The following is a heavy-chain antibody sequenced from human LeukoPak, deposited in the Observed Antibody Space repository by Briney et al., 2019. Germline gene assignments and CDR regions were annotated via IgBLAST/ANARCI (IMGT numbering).Heavy chain of an antibody. CDR3: ARAQGGYNTDYFDY. V-gene: IGHV4-34*01. Sequence: SETLSLTCAIYGGSFSNFYWNWIRQSPGKGLEWIGEITQSGNTNYNPSLKSRVTISVDTSKNQFSLKLSSVTAADTAVYYCARAQGGYNTDYFDYWGQGTLVTVSS. CDR2: ITQSGNT. D-gene: IGHD5-24*01. CDR1: GGSFSNFY. J-gene: IGHJ4*02.